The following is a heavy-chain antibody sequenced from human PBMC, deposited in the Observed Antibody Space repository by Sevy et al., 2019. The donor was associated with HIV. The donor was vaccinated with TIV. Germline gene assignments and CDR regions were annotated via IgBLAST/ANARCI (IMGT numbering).Heavy chain of an antibody. CDR1: GFTFSSYA. J-gene: IGHJ4*02. Sequence: GGSLRLSCAASGFTFSSYAMHWVRQAPGKGLEWVGFIWHDGSQKYYADSVRGRFTFSRDNSKNTLFLQVSSLRAEDTAVYYCARGRVGATTSYYFYYWGQGTLVTVSS. V-gene: IGHV3-33*01. CDR2: IWHDGSQK. D-gene: IGHD1-26*01. CDR3: ARGRVGATTSYYFYY.